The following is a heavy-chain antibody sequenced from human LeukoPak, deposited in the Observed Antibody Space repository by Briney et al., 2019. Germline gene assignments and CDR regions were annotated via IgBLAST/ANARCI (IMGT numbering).Heavy chain of an antibody. V-gene: IGHV1-8*03. CDR1: GYTFTSYD. D-gene: IGHD4-11*01. CDR2: MNPNSGNT. Sequence: ASVKVSCQASGYTFTSYDINWVRQATGQGLEWMGWMNPNSGNTGYAQKFQGRVTITRNTSISTAYMELSSLTSEDTAVYYCARGRATVTTHWFDPWGQGTLVTVSP. J-gene: IGHJ5*02. CDR3: ARGRATVTTHWFDP.